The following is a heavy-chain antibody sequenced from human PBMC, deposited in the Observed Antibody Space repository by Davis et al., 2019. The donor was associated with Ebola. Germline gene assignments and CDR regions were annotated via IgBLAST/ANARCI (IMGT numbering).Heavy chain of an antibody. Sequence: ASVKVSCKASGYTFTTYAMHWVRQAPGQRLEWMGWVHGGNGNTKYSQRFQGRVTITTDTSASTAYLDLSSLRSDDTAVFYCARATFGYNSGWYADYWGQGTLVTVSS. V-gene: IGHV1-3*01. D-gene: IGHD6-19*01. J-gene: IGHJ4*02. CDR3: ARATFGYNSGWYADY. CDR2: VHGGNGNT. CDR1: GYTFTTYA.